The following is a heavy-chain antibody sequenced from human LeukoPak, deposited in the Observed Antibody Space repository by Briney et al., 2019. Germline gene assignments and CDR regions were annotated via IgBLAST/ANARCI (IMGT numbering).Heavy chain of an antibody. CDR3: ARSPHCSSTSCYFPDLDY. Sequence: ASVKVSCKASGGTFSSYAISWVRQAPGQGLVWMGGIIPIFGTANYAQKFQGRVTITTDESTSTAYMELSSLRSEDTAVYYCARSPHCSSTSCYFPDLDYWGQGTLVTVSS. CDR1: GGTFSSYA. V-gene: IGHV1-69*05. J-gene: IGHJ4*02. CDR2: IIPIFGTA. D-gene: IGHD2-2*01.